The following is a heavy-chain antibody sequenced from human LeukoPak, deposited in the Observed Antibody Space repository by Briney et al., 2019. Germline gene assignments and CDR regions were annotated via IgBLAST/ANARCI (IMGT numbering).Heavy chain of an antibody. CDR3: AKALNYYGSGSYYPFDY. CDR2: ISGSGGST. D-gene: IGHD3-10*01. CDR1: GFTFSSYA. V-gene: IGHV3-23*01. J-gene: IGHJ4*02. Sequence: GGSLRLSCAASGFTFSSYAMSWVRQAPGKGLEWVSAISGSGGSTYYADSVKGRFTISRVNSKNTLYLQMNSLRAEDTAVYYCAKALNYYGSGSYYPFDYWGQGTLVTVSS.